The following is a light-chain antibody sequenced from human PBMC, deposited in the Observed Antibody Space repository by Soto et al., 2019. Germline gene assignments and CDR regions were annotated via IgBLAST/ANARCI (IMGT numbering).Light chain of an antibody. Sequence: DIQMTQSPSTLSASVGGRVTITCRASQSVGTWVAWYQQKPGKAPKLLIFGASNLESGVPSRFSGSGSGTEFTLTIATLQPDDFATYYCQQHQTYSTFGQGTKVDIK. CDR1: QSVGTW. V-gene: IGKV1-5*01. J-gene: IGKJ1*01. CDR3: QQHQTYST. CDR2: GAS.